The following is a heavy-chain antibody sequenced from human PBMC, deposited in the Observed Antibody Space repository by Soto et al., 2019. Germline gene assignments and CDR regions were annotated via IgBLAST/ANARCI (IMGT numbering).Heavy chain of an antibody. Sequence: PGGSLRLSCAASGFTFHNYAMSWVRQAPGKGLEWVSSITGPGDDTYYADSVKGRFTISRDNSKNTLYLQMNSLRAEDTALYYCVKKEEYDQVLGKSPLHWGEGILVTVTS. CDR2: ITGPGDDT. V-gene: IGHV3-23*01. D-gene: IGHD3-16*01. CDR3: VKKEEYDQVLGKSPLH. J-gene: IGHJ4*03. CDR1: GFTFHNYA.